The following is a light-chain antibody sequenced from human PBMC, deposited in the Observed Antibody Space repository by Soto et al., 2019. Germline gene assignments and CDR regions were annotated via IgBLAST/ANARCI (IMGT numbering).Light chain of an antibody. CDR2: DVS. CDR3: QQYTVYPYT. CDR1: QSLTGR. V-gene: IGKV1-5*01. J-gene: IGKJ2*01. Sequence: DIQMTQSPSTLSASIGDRVTLTCRASQSLTGRLAWYQQKPGRPPKLPIYDVSILERGVPSRISGSESGTDFTLTISSLRPDDFATFSCQQYTVYPYTFGQGPRLDI.